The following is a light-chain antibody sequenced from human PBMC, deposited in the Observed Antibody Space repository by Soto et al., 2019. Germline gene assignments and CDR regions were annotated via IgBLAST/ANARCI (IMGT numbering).Light chain of an antibody. CDR2: KAS. CDR1: QTISSW. J-gene: IGKJ1*01. V-gene: IGKV1-5*03. CDR3: QLYNSYSEA. Sequence: DIQMTLSPSTLSGSVGDRVTMTCRASQTISSWLAWYQQKPGKAPKLLIYKASTLKSGVPSRFSGSGSGTEFTLTISSLQPDDFATYYCQLYNSYSEAFGQGTKVDVK.